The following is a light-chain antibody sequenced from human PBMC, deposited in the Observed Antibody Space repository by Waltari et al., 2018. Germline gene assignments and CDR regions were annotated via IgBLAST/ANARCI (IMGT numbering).Light chain of an antibody. CDR2: AAS. J-gene: IGKJ1*01. V-gene: IGKV1-39*01. CDR3: HQAYSAPRT. Sequence: DIQMTQSPSSLSVSVGDRVTITFRASHSISSYLNWFQQKPGKAPKLLIYAASSLQSGVPSRFSGSGSGTDFTLTISSLQPEDFATYYCHQAYSAPRTFGRGTKVEIK. CDR1: HSISSY.